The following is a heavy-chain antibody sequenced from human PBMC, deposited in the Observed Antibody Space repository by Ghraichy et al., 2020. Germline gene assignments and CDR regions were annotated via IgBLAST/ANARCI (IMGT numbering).Heavy chain of an antibody. CDR3: AGGLAAAGTLDYYGMDV. V-gene: IGHV4-31*03. CDR1: GGSISSGAYY. D-gene: IGHD6-13*01. CDR2: IFFSGST. Sequence: LRLSCTVSGGSISSGAYYWSWIRQHPGKGLEWNGYIFFSGSTYYNPSLKSRVTISVDKSKNQFSLKVSSVTAADTAVYYCAGGLAAAGTLDYYGMDVWGQGTTVTVSS. J-gene: IGHJ6*02.